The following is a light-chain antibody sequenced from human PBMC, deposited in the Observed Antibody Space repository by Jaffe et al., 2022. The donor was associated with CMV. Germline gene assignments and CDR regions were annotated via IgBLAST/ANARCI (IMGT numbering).Light chain of an antibody. CDR1: QTISSW. CDR2: KAS. Sequence: DIQMTQSPSTLSASVGDRVSITCRASQTISSWLAWYQQKPGKAPKLLIYKASSLESGVPSRFSGSGSGTEFTLTISSLQPDDFGTYYCQQYNSYPLTFGGGTKVEIK. J-gene: IGKJ4*01. CDR3: QQYNSYPLT. V-gene: IGKV1-5*03.